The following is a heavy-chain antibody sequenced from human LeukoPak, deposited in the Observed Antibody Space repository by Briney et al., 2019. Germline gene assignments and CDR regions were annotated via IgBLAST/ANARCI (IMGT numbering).Heavy chain of an antibody. CDR3: AKDRFWSGYDAFDI. CDR2: IRYDGSNK. CDR1: GFPFSSYG. V-gene: IGHV3-30*02. Sequence: GGSLRLSCAPSGFPFSSYGMHWVRQAPAKGLEWVAFIRYDGSNKYYADSVKGRFTISRDNSKNTLYLQMNSLRAEDTAVYYCAKDRFWSGYDAFDIWGQGTMVTVSS. D-gene: IGHD3-3*01. J-gene: IGHJ3*02.